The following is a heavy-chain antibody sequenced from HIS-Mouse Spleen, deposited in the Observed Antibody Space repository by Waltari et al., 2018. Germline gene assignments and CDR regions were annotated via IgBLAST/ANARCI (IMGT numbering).Heavy chain of an antibody. CDR2: ISGSGGST. Sequence: GARRCACAAVGFNFSSDARGGVRKAPGKGLEVVSAISGSGGSTYYADSVKGRFTISRDNSKNTLYLQMNSLRAEDTAVYYCAKDRQWLVRIYFDYWGQG. J-gene: IGHJ4*02. D-gene: IGHD6-19*01. V-gene: IGHV3-23*01. CDR1: GFNFSSDA. CDR3: AKDRQWLVRIYFDY.